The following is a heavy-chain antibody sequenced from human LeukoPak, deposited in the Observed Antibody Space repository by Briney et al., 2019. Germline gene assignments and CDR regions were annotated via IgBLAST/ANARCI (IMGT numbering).Heavy chain of an antibody. CDR1: GVTLSNYG. V-gene: IGHV3-23*01. Sequence: GGSLRLSCEVSGVTLSNYGMSWVRQAPGKGLEWVAGISASGGRTNYADSVKGRFTVSRDNPKNTLYLQMNSLRAEDTAVYFCAKRGVVIRVILVGFHKEANYFDSWGQGALVTVSS. CDR3: AKRGVVIRVILVGFHKEANYFDS. D-gene: IGHD3-22*01. CDR2: ISASGGRT. J-gene: IGHJ4*02.